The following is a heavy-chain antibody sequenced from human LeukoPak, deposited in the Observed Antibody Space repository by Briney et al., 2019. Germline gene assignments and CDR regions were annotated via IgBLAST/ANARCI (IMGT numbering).Heavy chain of an antibody. Sequence: ASVKVSCKASGYIFTGYYMHWVRQAAGQGLEWMGWINPNSGVTNYPQNFQGRVTMTRDTSISTAYMELNRLRSDDTAVYYCAREGDSDYGDYCFDYWGQGTLVTVSS. J-gene: IGHJ4*02. CDR2: INPNSGVT. V-gene: IGHV1-2*02. D-gene: IGHD4-17*01. CDR1: GYIFTGYY. CDR3: AREGDSDYGDYCFDY.